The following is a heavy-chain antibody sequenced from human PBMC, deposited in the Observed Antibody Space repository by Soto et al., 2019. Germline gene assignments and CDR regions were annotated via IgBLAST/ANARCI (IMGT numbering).Heavy chain of an antibody. V-gene: IGHV1-69*02. D-gene: IGHD5-18*01. CDR3: ARVVGYSYGYSGTWFDP. CDR2: IIPILGIA. Sequence: SVKVSCKASGGTFSSYTISWVRQAPGQGLEWMGRIIPILGIANYAQKFQGRVTITADKSTSTAYMELSSLRSEDTAVYYCARVVGYSYGYSGTWFDPWGQGTLVTVSS. J-gene: IGHJ5*02. CDR1: GGTFSSYT.